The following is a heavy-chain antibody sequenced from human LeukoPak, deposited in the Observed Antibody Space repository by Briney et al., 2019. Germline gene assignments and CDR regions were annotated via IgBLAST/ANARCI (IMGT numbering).Heavy chain of an antibody. CDR3: AEDRWFTMVRGVAPDY. CDR1: GFTFDDYA. CDR2: ISWNSGNI. Sequence: GGSLRLSCAASGFTFDDYAMHWVRQAPGKGLEWVSGISWNSGNIGYADSVKGRFTISRDNAKNSLYLQMNSLRAEDTALYYCAEDRWFTMVRGVAPDYWGQGTLVTVSS. D-gene: IGHD3-10*01. V-gene: IGHV3-9*01. J-gene: IGHJ4*02.